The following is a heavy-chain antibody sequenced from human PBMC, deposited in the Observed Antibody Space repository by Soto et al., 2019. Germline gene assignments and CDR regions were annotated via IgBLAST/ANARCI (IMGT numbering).Heavy chain of an antibody. Sequence: ASVKVSCKASGYTFTSYAIHWVRQAPGQRLEWMGWINAGNGNTKYSQKFQGRVTITRDTSASTAYMELSSLRSEDTAVYYCARDRDSSGYDWFDPWGQGTLVTVSS. CDR2: INAGNGNT. D-gene: IGHD3-22*01. J-gene: IGHJ5*02. CDR1: GYTFTSYA. CDR3: ARDRDSSGYDWFDP. V-gene: IGHV1-3*01.